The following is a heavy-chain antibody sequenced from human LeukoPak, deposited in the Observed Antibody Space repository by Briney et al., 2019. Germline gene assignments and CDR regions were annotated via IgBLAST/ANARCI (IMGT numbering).Heavy chain of an antibody. D-gene: IGHD4-23*01. V-gene: IGHV3-7*01. CDR2: IKQDGSEK. Sequence: GGSLRLSCAASGFTFSSYWMSWVRQAPGKGLEWVANIKQDGSEKYYVDSVKGRFTISRDNAKNSLYLQMNSLRAEDTAVYYCASLTSGLRWYDFDYWGQGTLVTVSS. J-gene: IGHJ4*02. CDR3: ASLTSGLRWYDFDY. CDR1: GFTFSSYW.